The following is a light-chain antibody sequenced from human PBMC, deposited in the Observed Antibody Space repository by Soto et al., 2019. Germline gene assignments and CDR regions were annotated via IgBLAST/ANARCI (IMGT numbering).Light chain of an antibody. CDR2: GNS. J-gene: IGLJ3*02. CDR1: SSNIGAGYD. V-gene: IGLV1-40*01. Sequence: QTVVTQPPSVSGAPGQRVTISCTGSSSNIGAGYDVHWYQQLPGKAPKLLISGNSNRPSGVPDRLSGSKSGTSASLAITGLQVEDEADYYCQSYDSSLSSWVFGGGTKVTVL. CDR3: QSYDSSLSSWV.